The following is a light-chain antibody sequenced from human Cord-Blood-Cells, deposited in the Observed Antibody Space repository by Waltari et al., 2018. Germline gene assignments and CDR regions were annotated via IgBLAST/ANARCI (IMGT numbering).Light chain of an antibody. V-gene: IGLV3-1*01. CDR1: KLGDQY. J-gene: IGLJ2*01. CDR3: QAWDSSTVV. CDR2: QDS. Sequence: SYELTQPPSVPVYPGQTASVHCSGDKLGDQYACWYQQKPGQSPVLVIYQDSKRPSGIPERFSGSNSWNTATLTISGTQAMDEADYYCQAWDSSTVVFGGGTKLTVL.